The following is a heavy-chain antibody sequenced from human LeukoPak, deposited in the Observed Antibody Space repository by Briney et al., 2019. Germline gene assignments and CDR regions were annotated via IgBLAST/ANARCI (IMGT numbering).Heavy chain of an antibody. J-gene: IGHJ4*02. CDR3: VREDSTSWPLFDY. CDR2: ISGRGSTI. CDR1: GFNFSSHS. Sequence: PGGSLRLSCAASGFNFSSHSMNWVRRAPGKGLEWVSYISGRGSTIYYADSVKGRFTISRDNARNSLILQMHSLRAEDTAVYYCVREDSTSWPLFDYWGQGTLVTVSS. D-gene: IGHD6-13*01. V-gene: IGHV3-48*01.